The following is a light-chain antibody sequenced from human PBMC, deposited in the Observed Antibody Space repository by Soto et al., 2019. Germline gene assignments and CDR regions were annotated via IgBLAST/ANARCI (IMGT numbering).Light chain of an antibody. V-gene: IGLV2-14*01. Sequence: QSALTQPASVTGSPGQSITISCTGNRSDIGGYNYVSWYQQHSGKAPKLMIYDVSNRPSGVSNRFSGSKSGNTASLTISGLQADDEADYYCNSYTSTTTAWVFGGGTKLTVL. CDR2: DVS. J-gene: IGLJ3*02. CDR3: NSYTSTTTAWV. CDR1: RSDIGGYNY.